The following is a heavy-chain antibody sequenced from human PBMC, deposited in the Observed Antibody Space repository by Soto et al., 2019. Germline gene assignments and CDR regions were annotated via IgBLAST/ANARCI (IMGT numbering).Heavy chain of an antibody. Sequence: QVQLVQSGAEVKKPGASVKVSCKASGYTFTGYYMHWVRQAPGQGLEWMGWINPNSGGTNYAQKFRGRVTMTRDTSISTAYMELSRLRSDDTAVYYCAREYYYGSGSYRFDPWGQGTLVTVSS. CDR3: AREYYYGSGSYRFDP. V-gene: IGHV1-2*02. D-gene: IGHD3-10*01. J-gene: IGHJ5*02. CDR2: INPNSGGT. CDR1: GYTFTGYY.